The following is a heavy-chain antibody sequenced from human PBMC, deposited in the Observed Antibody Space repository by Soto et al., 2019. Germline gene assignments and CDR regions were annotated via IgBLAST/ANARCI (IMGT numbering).Heavy chain of an antibody. D-gene: IGHD3-16*01. CDR3: ARDSPWGDWFDP. CDR2: INSDGSST. Sequence: EVQLVESGGGLVQPGGSLRLSCAASGFTFSSYWMHWFRQAPGKGLVWVSRINSDGSSTSYADSVKGRFTISRDKAKNTLYLQMNSLRAEDTAVYYCARDSPWGDWFDPWGQGTLVTVSS. V-gene: IGHV3-74*01. J-gene: IGHJ5*02. CDR1: GFTFSSYW.